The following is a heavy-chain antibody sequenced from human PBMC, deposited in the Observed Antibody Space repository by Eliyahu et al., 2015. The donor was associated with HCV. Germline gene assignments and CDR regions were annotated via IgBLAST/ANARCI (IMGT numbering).Heavy chain of an antibody. J-gene: IGHJ6*02. CDR1: GFTVXSNY. D-gene: IGHD3-9*01. V-gene: IGHV3-53*01. Sequence: EVQLVESGGGLIQPGGSLRLSCAASGFTVXSNYMRWVRQAPGKGLEWVSVIYSGGSTYYADSVKGRFTISRDNSKNTLYLQMNSLRAEDTAVYYCARPPFDYDILTGYYSDGMDVWGQGTTVTVSS. CDR3: ARPPFDYDILTGYYSDGMDV. CDR2: IYSGGST.